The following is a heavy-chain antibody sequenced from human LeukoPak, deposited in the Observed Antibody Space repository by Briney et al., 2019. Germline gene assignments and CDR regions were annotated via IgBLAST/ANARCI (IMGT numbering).Heavy chain of an antibody. CDR1: GGSISGYY. CDR2: IYYSGST. V-gene: IGHV4-59*01. J-gene: IGHJ5*02. Sequence: PSETLSLTCTVSGGSISGYYWSWIRQPPGKGLEWIGYIYYSGSTNYNPSLKSRVTISVDTSKNQFSLKLSSVTAADTAVYYCARVSNWFDPWGQGTLVTVSS. CDR3: ARVSNWFDP.